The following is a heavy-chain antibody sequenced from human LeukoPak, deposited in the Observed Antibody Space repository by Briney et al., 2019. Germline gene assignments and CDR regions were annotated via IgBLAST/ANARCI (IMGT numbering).Heavy chain of an antibody. CDR2: ITSGTTYI. V-gene: IGHV3-21*01. CDR3: ARWPYSSSYYFDY. CDR1: GFTFSDYN. J-gene: IGHJ4*02. D-gene: IGHD6-6*01. Sequence: PGRSLRLSCAASGFTFSDYNMNWVRRSPEKGLEWVSSITSGTTYIYYADSVRGRFTLSRDNAKNSLYLQMNSLRAEDTAVYYCARWPYSSSYYFDYWGQGTLVTVSS.